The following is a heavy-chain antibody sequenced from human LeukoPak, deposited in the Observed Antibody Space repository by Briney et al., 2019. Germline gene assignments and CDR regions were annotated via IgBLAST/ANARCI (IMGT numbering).Heavy chain of an antibody. CDR2: ISYDGGNK. CDR3: AKDLSDSGYFQFMDV. V-gene: IGHV3-30*18. D-gene: IGHD3-22*01. Sequence: GRSLRLSCAASGFTFSSYGMHWVRQAPGKGLEWVAVISYDGGNKYYADSVKGRFTISRDNSKNTLYLQMDSLRAEDTAVYYCAKDLSDSGYFQFMDVWGQGTTVTVSS. J-gene: IGHJ6*02. CDR1: GFTFSSYG.